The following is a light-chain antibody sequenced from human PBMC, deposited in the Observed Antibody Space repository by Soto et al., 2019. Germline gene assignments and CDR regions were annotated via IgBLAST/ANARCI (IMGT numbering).Light chain of an antibody. J-gene: IGLJ1*01. CDR2: DVR. CDR1: SRDVGGYNY. V-gene: IGLV2-14*01. Sequence: QSALTQPASVSGSPGQSITISCTGTSRDVGGYNYVSWYQQHPGKAPKLMLYDVRNRPSGVSNRFSGSKSVNTASLTISGLQAADEADYYCSSYTTISTYVFGTGTKLTV. CDR3: SSYTTISTYV.